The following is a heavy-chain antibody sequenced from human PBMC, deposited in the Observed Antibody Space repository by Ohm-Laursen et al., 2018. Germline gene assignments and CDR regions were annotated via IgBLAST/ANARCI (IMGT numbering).Heavy chain of an antibody. CDR3: ARGRPDSSGYYRPYYFDY. V-gene: IGHV1-8*01. CDR1: GYTFTSYD. D-gene: IGHD3-22*01. Sequence: ASVKVSCKASGYTFTSYDINWVRQATGQGLEWMGWMNPNSGNTGYAQKFQGRVTMTRNTSISTAYMELSSLRSEDTAVYYCARGRPDSSGYYRPYYFDYWGQGTLVTVSS. J-gene: IGHJ4*02. CDR2: MNPNSGNT.